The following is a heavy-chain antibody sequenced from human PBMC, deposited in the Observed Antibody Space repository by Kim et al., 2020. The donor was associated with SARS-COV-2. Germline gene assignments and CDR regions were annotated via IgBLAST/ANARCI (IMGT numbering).Heavy chain of an antibody. CDR3: ARGPYVYVWGRKPEGGYYYDYGMDV. CDR1: GGSFSGYY. J-gene: IGHJ6*02. D-gene: IGHD3-16*01. V-gene: IGHV4-34*01. CDR2: INHSGST. Sequence: SETLSLTCAVYGGSFSGYYWSWIRQPPGKGLEWIGEINHSGSTNYNPSLKSRVTISVDTSKNQFSLKLSSVTAADTAVYYCARGPYVYVWGRKPEGGYYYDYGMDVWGQGTTVTVSS.